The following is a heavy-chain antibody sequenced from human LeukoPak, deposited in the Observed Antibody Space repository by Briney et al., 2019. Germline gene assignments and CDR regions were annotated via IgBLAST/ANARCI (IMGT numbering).Heavy chain of an antibody. CDR3: VKDRPDYGDYIEGY. CDR1: GFTFSSFG. V-gene: IGHV3-23*01. J-gene: IGHJ4*02. D-gene: IGHD4-17*01. CDR2: ISGSGGII. Sequence: PGGSLRLSCAASGFTFSSFGMSWVRQAPGKGLEWVSTISGSGGIIDYADSVKGRLTFSRDNSRNMVYLQMNSLRAEDTAVYYCVKDRPDYGDYIEGYWGQGTLVTVSS.